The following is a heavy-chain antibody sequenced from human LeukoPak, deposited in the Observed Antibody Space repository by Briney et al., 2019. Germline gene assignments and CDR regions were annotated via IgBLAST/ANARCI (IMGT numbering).Heavy chain of an antibody. CDR2: ISGSGGST. CDR3: AKDGSHYGSGSSHDY. D-gene: IGHD3-10*01. CDR1: GGSISSGSYY. Sequence: PSETLSLTCTVSGGSISSGSYYWSWVRQAPGKGLEWVSAISGSGGSTYYADSVKGRFTISRDNSKNTLYLQMNSLRAEDTAVYYCAKDGSHYGSGSSHDYWGQGTLVTVSS. V-gene: IGHV3-23*01. J-gene: IGHJ4*02.